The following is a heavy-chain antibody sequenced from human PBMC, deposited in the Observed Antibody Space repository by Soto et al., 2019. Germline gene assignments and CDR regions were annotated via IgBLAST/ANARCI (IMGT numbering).Heavy chain of an antibody. Sequence: GASVKVSCKASGYTFTSYYMHWVRQAPGQGLEWMGVINPSGGSTSYAQKFQGRVTMTRDTSTSTVYMELSSLRSEDTAVYYCAGDTQLVSYYYGMDVWGQGTTVTVSS. CDR2: INPSGGST. CDR1: GYTFTSYY. V-gene: IGHV1-46*01. D-gene: IGHD6-13*01. J-gene: IGHJ6*02. CDR3: AGDTQLVSYYYGMDV.